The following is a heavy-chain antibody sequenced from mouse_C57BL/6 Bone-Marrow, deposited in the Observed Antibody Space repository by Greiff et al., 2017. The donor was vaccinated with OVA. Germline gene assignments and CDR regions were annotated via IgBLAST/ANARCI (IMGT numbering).Heavy chain of an antibody. CDR3: APHYYGSSPYAMDY. D-gene: IGHD1-1*01. CDR2: IWTGGGT. Sequence: QVQLKESGPGLVAPSQSLSITCTVSGFSLTSYAISWVRQPPGKGLEWLGVIWTGGGTNYNSALKSRLSISKDNSKSQVFLKMNSLQTDDTARYYCAPHYYGSSPYAMDYWGQGTSVTVSS. J-gene: IGHJ4*01. V-gene: IGHV2-9-1*01. CDR1: GFSLTSYA.